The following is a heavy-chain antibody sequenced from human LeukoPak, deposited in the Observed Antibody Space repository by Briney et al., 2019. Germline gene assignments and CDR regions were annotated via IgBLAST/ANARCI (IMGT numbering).Heavy chain of an antibody. CDR2: SNPNSGGT. Sequence: GASVKVSCKASGYTFTGYYMHWVRQAPGQGLEWMGWSNPNSGGTNYAQKFQGRVTMTRDTSISTAYMELSRLRSDDTAVYYCARKGGGTMVRYNWFDPWGQGTLVTVSS. CDR3: ARKGGGTMVRYNWFDP. CDR1: GYTFTGYY. D-gene: IGHD3-10*01. V-gene: IGHV1-2*02. J-gene: IGHJ5*02.